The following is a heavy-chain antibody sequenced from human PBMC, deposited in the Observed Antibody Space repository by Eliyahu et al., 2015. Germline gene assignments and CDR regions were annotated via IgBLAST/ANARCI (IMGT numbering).Heavy chain of an antibody. Sequence: VQLVQSGSEVKKPGESLKISCKASGYSFTHYWIGWVRQXPGKGLEWMGIIYPGDSDTKYSPSFEGQVSISVDKSISTTYLQWSSLKASDTALYYCARPTGYLGSGSNFDYWGQGTLVTVSS. V-gene: IGHV5-51*01. CDR1: GYSFTHYW. CDR2: IYPGDSDT. J-gene: IGHJ4*02. D-gene: IGHD3-10*01. CDR3: ARPTGYLGSGSNFDY.